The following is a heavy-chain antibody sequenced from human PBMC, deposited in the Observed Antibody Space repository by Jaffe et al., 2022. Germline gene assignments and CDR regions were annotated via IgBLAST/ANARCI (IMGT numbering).Heavy chain of an antibody. J-gene: IGHJ4*02. CDR2: INPSGGST. D-gene: IGHD6-13*01. CDR1: GYTFTSYY. V-gene: IGHV1-46*01. Sequence: QVQLVQSGAEVKKPGASVKVSCKASGYTFTSYYMHWVRQAPGQGLEWMGIINPSGGSTSYAQKFQGRVTMTRDTSTSTVYMELSSLRSEDTAVYYCARVFSPGVSPYYFDYWGQGTLVTVSS. CDR3: ARVFSPGVSPYYFDY.